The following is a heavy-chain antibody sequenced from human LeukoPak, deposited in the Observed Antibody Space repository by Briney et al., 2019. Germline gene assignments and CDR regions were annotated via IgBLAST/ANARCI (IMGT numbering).Heavy chain of an antibody. V-gene: IGHV4-38-2*02. D-gene: IGHD3-10*02. Sequence: PSETLSLTCTVSGYSISSGYYWGWIRQPPGKGLEWIGSIYHSGSTYYNPSLKSRVTISVDTSKNQFSLKLSSVTAADTAVYYCARQYFLILSLYYFDYWGQGTLVTVSS. CDR1: GYSISSGYY. CDR3: ARQYFLILSLYYFDY. J-gene: IGHJ4*02. CDR2: IYHSGST.